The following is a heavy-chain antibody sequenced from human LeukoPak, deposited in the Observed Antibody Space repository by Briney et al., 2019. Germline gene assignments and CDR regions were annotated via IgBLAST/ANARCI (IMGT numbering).Heavy chain of an antibody. D-gene: IGHD2-15*01. J-gene: IGHJ4*02. CDR3: TTEPGRSVYCSGGSCFDF. V-gene: IGHV3-15*01. Sequence: GGSLRLSCAASGFIFSNAWMSWVRQAPGKGLEWVGRIKSKTDGGTTDYAAPVKGRFTISRDDSKNMLYVQMNSLKTEDTAVYYCTTEPGRSVYCSGGSCFDFWGQGTLVTVSS. CDR2: IKSKTDGGTT. CDR1: GFIFSNAW.